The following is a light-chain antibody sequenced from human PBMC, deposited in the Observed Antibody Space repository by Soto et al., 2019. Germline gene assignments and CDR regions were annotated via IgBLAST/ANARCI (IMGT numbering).Light chain of an antibody. J-gene: IGLJ1*01. Sequence: QAVLTPPPPVSGAPGERVTISRTGSSSNIGAGYDVHWYQQLPGTAPKLLIYGNSNRPSGVPDRFSGSKSGISASLAITGLQAEDEADYYCQSYDSSLSGWVFGTGTKVTVL. CDR3: QSYDSSLSGWV. CDR2: GNS. CDR1: SSNIGAGYD. V-gene: IGLV1-40*01.